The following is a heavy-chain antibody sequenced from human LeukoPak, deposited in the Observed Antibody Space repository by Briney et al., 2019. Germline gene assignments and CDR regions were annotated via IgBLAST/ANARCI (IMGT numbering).Heavy chain of an antibody. D-gene: IGHD1-1*01. Sequence: GGSLRLSCAASGFTFRSYSMNWVRQAPGKGLEWVSYVSTSSSTIYYADSVRGRFTISRDNADTSLYLQMNSLRDGDTAVYYCARDGSNWNDNYYYYYMDVWGKGTTVTVSS. CDR2: VSTSSSTI. J-gene: IGHJ6*03. CDR1: GFTFRSYS. CDR3: ARDGSNWNDNYYYYYMDV. V-gene: IGHV3-48*02.